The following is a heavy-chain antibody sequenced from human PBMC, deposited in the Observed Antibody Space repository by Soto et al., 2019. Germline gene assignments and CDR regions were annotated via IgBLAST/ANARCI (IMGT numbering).Heavy chain of an antibody. CDR1: GGYFSGYY. CDR2: INHSGST. V-gene: IGHV4-34*01. D-gene: IGHD3-10*01. Sequence: SETLSLTSAVYGGYFSGYYWSWIRQPPGKGLEWTGEINHSGSTNYNPSLKSRVTISVDTSKNQFSLKLSSVTAADTAVYYCARIALWFGEMDAFDIWGQGTMVTVSS. CDR3: ARIALWFGEMDAFDI. J-gene: IGHJ3*02.